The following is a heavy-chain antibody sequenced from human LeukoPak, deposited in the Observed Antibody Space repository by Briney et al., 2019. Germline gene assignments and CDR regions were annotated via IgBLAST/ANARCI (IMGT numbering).Heavy chain of an antibody. V-gene: IGHV3-33*01. CDR1: GFTFSSYG. CDR2: IWYDGSNK. J-gene: IGHJ4*02. CDR3: ARARGSYYFFDY. D-gene: IGHD1-26*01. Sequence: GGSLRLSCAASGFTFSSYGMHWVRQAPGKGLEWVAVIWYDGSNKYYADSVKGRFTISRDNSKNTLYLQMNSLRAEDTAVYYCARARGSYYFFDYWGQGTLVTVSS.